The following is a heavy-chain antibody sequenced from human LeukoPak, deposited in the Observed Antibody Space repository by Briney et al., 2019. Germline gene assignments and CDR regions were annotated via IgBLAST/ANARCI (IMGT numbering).Heavy chain of an antibody. Sequence: SETLSLTCAVFGGSLSGFYWSWIRQPPGKGLEWIGYISYSGSTDYNPSLKSRVTMSVDTSINHFSLKMISVTAADTAIYYCARLRLRYSSDGSITSYEAVDIWGRGTVVTVSS. CDR1: GGSLSGFY. J-gene: IGHJ3*02. V-gene: IGHV4-59*08. CDR2: ISYSGST. CDR3: ARLRLRYSSDGSITSYEAVDI. D-gene: IGHD2-15*01.